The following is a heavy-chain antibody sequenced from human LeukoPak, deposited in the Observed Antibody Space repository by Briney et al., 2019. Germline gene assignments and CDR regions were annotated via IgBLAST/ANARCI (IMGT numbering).Heavy chain of an antibody. CDR1: GYTFTGYY. V-gene: IGHV1-2*06. CDR3: AREDSSGWYYPDY. J-gene: IGHJ4*02. CDR2: TNPNSGGT. Sequence: VASVKVSCKASGYTFTGYYMHWVRQAPGQGLEWMGRTNPNSGGTNYAQKFQGRVTMTRDTSISTAYMELSRLRSDDTAVYYCAREDSSGWYYPDYWGQGTLVTVSS. D-gene: IGHD6-19*01.